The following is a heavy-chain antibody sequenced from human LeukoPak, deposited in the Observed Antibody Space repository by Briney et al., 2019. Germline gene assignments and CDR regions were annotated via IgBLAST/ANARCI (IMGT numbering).Heavy chain of an antibody. CDR3: ARDLPTAIFDY. V-gene: IGHV1-8*01. CDR1: GYTFTSYG. Sequence: ASVKVSCKASGYTFTSYGINWVRQATGQGLEWMGWMNPNSGNTGYAQKFQGRVTITADKSTSTAYMELSSLRSEDTAVYYCARDLPTAIFDYWGQGTLVTVSS. D-gene: IGHD5-18*01. J-gene: IGHJ4*02. CDR2: MNPNSGNT.